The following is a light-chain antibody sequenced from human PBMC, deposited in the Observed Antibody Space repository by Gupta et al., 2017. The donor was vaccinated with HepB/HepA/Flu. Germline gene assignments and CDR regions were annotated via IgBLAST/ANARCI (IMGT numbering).Light chain of an antibody. CDR2: GAS. Sequence: EIVMTQSPATLSVSPGERATLSCRASQSVSSNLAWYQKKPGQAPRLLIYGASTRATGIPARFSGSGYGTEVTLTISSRQSEDFAVYYCQQDNNWPPWTFGQGTKVEIK. V-gene: IGKV3-15*01. CDR1: QSVSSN. J-gene: IGKJ1*01. CDR3: QQDNNWPPWT.